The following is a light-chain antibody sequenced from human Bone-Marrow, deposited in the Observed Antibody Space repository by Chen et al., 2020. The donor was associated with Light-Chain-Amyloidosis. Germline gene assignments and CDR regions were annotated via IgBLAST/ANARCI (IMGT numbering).Light chain of an antibody. J-gene: IGKJ2*01. Sequence: EIVLTQSPATLSLSPGERATPSCRASQRISKFLAWYQHKPGQAPRLLIYDASIRATGIPARFSGSGSGTDFTLTSNSLETEDFGVYYCQERTNGPLYTFGQGTKLGI. CDR2: DAS. V-gene: IGKV3-11*01. CDR3: QERTNGPLYT. CDR1: QRISKF.